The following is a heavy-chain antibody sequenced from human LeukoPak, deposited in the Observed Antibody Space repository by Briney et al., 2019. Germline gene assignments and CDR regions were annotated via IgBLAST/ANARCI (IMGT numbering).Heavy chain of an antibody. D-gene: IGHD3-10*01. CDR2: IYWDDDK. J-gene: IGHJ4*02. CDR1: GFSLTTSGVG. V-gene: IGHV2-5*02. CDR3: ARSDRVIIRGITTYYFDY. Sequence: NESGPTLVKPTQTLTLTCTFSGFSLTTSGVGVGWIRQPPGEALEWLALIYWDDDKRYSPSVKNRVTVTKDTSKNQVVLTMTNMDPVDTATYWCARSDRVIIRGITTYYFDYWGQGTLVTVSS.